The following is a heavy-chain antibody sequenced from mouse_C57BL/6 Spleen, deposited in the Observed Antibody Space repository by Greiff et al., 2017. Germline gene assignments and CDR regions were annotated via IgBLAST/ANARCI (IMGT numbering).Heavy chain of an antibody. D-gene: IGHD1-1*01. J-gene: IGHJ4*01. Sequence: VQLQQSVAELVRPGASVKLSCTASGFNIKNSYMHWVKQRPEQGLEWIGRIGPANGNTKYAPKFQGKATITADTSSNTAYLQLSSLTTWDTAIYYCAIIITTVVATEYYAMDDWGQGTSVTVSS. CDR1: GFNIKNSY. V-gene: IGHV14-3*01. CDR3: AIIITTVVATEYYAMDD. CDR2: IGPANGNT.